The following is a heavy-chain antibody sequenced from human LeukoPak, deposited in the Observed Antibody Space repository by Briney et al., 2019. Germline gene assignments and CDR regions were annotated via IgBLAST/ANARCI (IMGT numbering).Heavy chain of an antibody. V-gene: IGHV3-21*01. CDR1: GFTFSSYS. J-gene: IGHJ3*02. CDR2: ISSSSSYI. Sequence: GGSLRLSCAASGFTFSSYSMNWVRQAPGKGLEWVSSISSSSSYIYYADSVKGRFTISRDNSKNTLYLQMNSLRAEDTAVYYCISGTVGAFDMWGQGTMVTVSS. D-gene: IGHD3-10*01. CDR3: ISGTVGAFDM.